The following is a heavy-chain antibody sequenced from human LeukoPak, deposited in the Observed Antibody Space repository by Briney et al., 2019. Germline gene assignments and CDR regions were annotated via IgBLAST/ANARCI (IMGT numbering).Heavy chain of an antibody. CDR1: GFTFSSYW. J-gene: IGHJ4*02. V-gene: IGHV3-7*04. CDR2: IKEDGSEK. CDR3: ARVSGYSGTWYVDY. D-gene: IGHD6-13*01. Sequence: GGSLRLSCAASGFTFSSYWMTWVRQAPGKGLEWVANIKEDGSEKYYVDSVKGRFTISRDNAKNSLYLQMNSLRGEDTAVYYCARVSGYSGTWYVDYWGQGTLVTVSS.